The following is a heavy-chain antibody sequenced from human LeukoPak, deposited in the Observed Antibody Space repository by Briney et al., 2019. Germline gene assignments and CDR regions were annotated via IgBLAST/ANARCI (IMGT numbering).Heavy chain of an antibody. CDR2: IDPSDSYT. J-gene: IGHJ4*02. Sequence: GEALRISCKGSGYSFTSYWISWVRRMPGKGREWMGRIDPSDSYTNYSPSFQGHVTISADKSISTAYLQWSSLKASNTAIYYCSRHAYRIAVAYWGQGTLDTVSS. V-gene: IGHV5-10-1*01. CDR3: SRHAYRIAVAY. D-gene: IGHD6-19*01. CDR1: GYSFTSYW.